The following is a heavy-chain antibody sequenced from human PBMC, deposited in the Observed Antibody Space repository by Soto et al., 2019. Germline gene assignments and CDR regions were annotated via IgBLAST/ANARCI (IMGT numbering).Heavy chain of an antibody. V-gene: IGHV3-11*01. J-gene: IGHJ3*02. CDR3: ARDLYDIVGAFDI. CDR1: GFTFSHYY. CDR2: ISITGTSI. Sequence: QVQLVESGGGLVKPGGSLRLSCASSGFTFSHYYMNWIRQASGKGLEWVSSISITGTSIYYTDSVPVRFTISRDNAKNSLYLQVNRLRAEDTAMYYCARDLYDIVGAFDIWGQGTVVTVSS. D-gene: IGHD2-21*01.